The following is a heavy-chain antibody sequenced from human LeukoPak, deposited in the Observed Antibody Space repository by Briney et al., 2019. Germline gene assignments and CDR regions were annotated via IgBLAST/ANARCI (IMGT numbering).Heavy chain of an antibody. CDR3: ARGHGSGSTNWFDP. D-gene: IGHD3-10*01. CDR2: INPNSGGT. J-gene: IGHJ5*02. V-gene: IGHV1-2*02. CDR1: GYTFTGYY. Sequence: GASVKVSCKASGYTFTGYYMHGVRQAPGQGLEGMGLINPNSGGTNYAQKFQGRVPMTRERSTSTFYMELISLRSEDTAVYYCARGHGSGSTNWFDPWGQGTLVTVSS.